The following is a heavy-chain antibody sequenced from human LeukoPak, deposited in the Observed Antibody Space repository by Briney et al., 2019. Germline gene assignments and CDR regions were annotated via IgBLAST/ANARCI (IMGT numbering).Heavy chain of an antibody. CDR2: INHSGST. CDR1: GGSFSGYY. Sequence: SETLSLTCAVYGGSFSGYYWSWIRQPPGKGLEWIGEINHSGSTSYNPSLKSRVTISVDTSKNQFSLKLSSVTAADTAVYYCARGSALLWFGELPDWGQGTLVTVSS. V-gene: IGHV4-34*01. D-gene: IGHD3-10*01. J-gene: IGHJ4*02. CDR3: ARGSALLWFGELPD.